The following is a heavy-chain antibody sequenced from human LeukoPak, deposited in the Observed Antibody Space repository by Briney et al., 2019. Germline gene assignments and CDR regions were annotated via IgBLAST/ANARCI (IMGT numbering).Heavy chain of an antibody. CDR3: ARERRSGVFDY. CDR2: INHSGST. D-gene: IGHD1-26*01. V-gene: IGHV4-34*01. Sequence: SETLSLTCAVYGGSFSGYYWSWIRQPPGKGLEWIGEINHSGSTNYNPSLKSRVTMSVDTSKNQFSLKLSSVTAADTAVYYCARERRSGVFDYWGQGTLVTVSS. J-gene: IGHJ4*02. CDR1: GGSFSGYY.